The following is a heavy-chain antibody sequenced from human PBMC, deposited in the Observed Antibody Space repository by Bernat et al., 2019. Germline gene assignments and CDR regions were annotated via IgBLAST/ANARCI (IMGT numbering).Heavy chain of an antibody. CDR3: ATDGAEQQLGAAY. V-gene: IGHV1-24*01. D-gene: IGHD6-13*01. J-gene: IGHJ4*02. Sequence: QVQLVQSGAEVKKPGASVKVSCKVSGYTLTELSMHWVRQAPGKGLEWMGGFDPEDGETLYAQKFPVRVTMTDDTSTDTAYMELSSLRSEDPAVYYCATDGAEQQLGAAYWGQGTLVTVSS. CDR2: FDPEDGET. CDR1: GYTLTELS.